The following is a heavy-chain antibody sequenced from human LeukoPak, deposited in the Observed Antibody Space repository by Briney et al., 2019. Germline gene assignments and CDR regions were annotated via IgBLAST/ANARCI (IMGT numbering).Heavy chain of an antibody. D-gene: IGHD6-6*01. V-gene: IGHV1-69*13. Sequence: SVKVSCKASGGTFSSYAISWVRQAPGQGLEWMGGIIPIFGTANYAQKFQDRVTNTADESTSTAYMELSSLRSEDTAVYYCASYHLRIAARPFDYWGQGTLVTVSS. CDR1: GGTFSSYA. J-gene: IGHJ4*02. CDR2: IIPIFGTA. CDR3: ASYHLRIAARPFDY.